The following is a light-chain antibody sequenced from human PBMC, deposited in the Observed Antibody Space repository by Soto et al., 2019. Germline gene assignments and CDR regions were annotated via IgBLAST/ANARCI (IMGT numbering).Light chain of an antibody. CDR3: QHYSSNSGT. CDR1: QRMSGF. J-gene: IGKJ1*01. Sequence: DIQLTQSPSFLSASVEDRVTISCRASQRMSGFLAWYQQKPGKAPQLLISDASSLESGVPSRFSGGGSGTAFTLTISSLQPEDFATYYCQHYSSNSGTFGPGTKVDIK. CDR2: DAS. V-gene: IGKV1-5*01.